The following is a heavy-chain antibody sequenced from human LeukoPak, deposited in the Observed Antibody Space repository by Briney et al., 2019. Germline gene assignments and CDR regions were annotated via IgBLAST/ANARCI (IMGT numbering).Heavy chain of an antibody. J-gene: IGHJ4*02. CDR3: ARDRGYSQDY. D-gene: IGHD6-13*01. Sequence: GGSLRLSCAASGFTFSIYWMHWVRQAPGKGLVWVSHINSDGSSTSYADSVKGRFTISRDNAKNTLYLQMNSLRAEDTAVYYCARDRGYSQDYWGQGTLFTVSS. CDR2: INSDGSST. V-gene: IGHV3-74*01. CDR1: GFTFSIYW.